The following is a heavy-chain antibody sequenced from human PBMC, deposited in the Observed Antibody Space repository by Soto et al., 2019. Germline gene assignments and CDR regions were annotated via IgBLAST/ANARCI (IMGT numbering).Heavy chain of an antibody. CDR3: ARDGVGIPLDY. V-gene: IGHV1-18*01. D-gene: IGHD2-8*01. Sequence: ASVKVSCKASGYTFTNFALSWVRQAPGEGLEWMGWISPYNGNTRYAQKLQGRVTMTTDTSTSTAYMELSSLRSEDTAVYYCARDGVGIPLDYWGQGTLVTVSS. CDR2: ISPYNGNT. CDR1: GYTFTNFA. J-gene: IGHJ4*02.